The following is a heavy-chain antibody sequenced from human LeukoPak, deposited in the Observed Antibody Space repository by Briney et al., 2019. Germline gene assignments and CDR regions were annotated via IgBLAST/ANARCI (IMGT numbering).Heavy chain of an antibody. Sequence: SETLSLTCTVSGGSISSYYWSWIRQSPGKGLEWIWYIHYTGNTKYNPSLKSRVTISVETSKNQFYLKLKSVTAADTAVYYCARGGYYGSGNDFRFDPWGQGTLVTVSS. D-gene: IGHD3-10*01. CDR2: IHYTGNT. CDR1: GGSISSYY. J-gene: IGHJ5*02. CDR3: ARGGYYGSGNDFRFDP. V-gene: IGHV4-59*01.